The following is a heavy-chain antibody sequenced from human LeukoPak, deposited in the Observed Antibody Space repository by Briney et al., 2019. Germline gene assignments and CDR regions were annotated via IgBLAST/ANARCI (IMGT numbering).Heavy chain of an antibody. J-gene: IGHJ4*02. CDR1: GYTFTSYG. CDR3: AKDGPSYGSGTYRGDY. D-gene: IGHD3-10*01. Sequence: ASVKVSCKASGYTFTSYGISWVRQAPGQGLEWMGWISAYNGNTNYAQKLQGRVTMTTDTSTSTAYMELRSLRSDDTAVYYCAKDGPSYGSGTYRGDYWGQGTLVTVSS. V-gene: IGHV1-18*01. CDR2: ISAYNGNT.